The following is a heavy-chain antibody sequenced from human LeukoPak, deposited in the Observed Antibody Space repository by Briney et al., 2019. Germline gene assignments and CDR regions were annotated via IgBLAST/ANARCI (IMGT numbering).Heavy chain of an antibody. D-gene: IGHD3-3*01. Sequence: GGSLRLSCAASGFTVSSNYMSWVRQAPGKGLEWVSVIYSGGSTYYADSVKGRFTISRDNSKNTLYLQMNSLRAEDTAVYYCARGYYDFWSGYRYYFDYWGQGTLVTVSS. CDR3: ARGYYDFWSGYRYYFDY. J-gene: IGHJ4*02. CDR2: IYSGGST. V-gene: IGHV3-53*05. CDR1: GFTVSSNY.